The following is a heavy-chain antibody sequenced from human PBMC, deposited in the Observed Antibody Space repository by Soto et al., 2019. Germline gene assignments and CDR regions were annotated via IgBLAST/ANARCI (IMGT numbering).Heavy chain of an antibody. J-gene: IGHJ4*02. D-gene: IGHD3-9*01. CDR1: GYSVSSNSAA. CDR3: ARAVVDILTGYYPFDY. CDR2: TYYRSKWYN. V-gene: IGHV6-1*01. Sequence: SHTLSLSCAISGYSVSSNSAAWNLIRQSPSRGLEWLGRTYYRSKWYNDYAVSVKSRITINPDTSKNQFSLQLNSVTPENTAVYYCARAVVDILTGYYPFDYWGQGTLVTVSS.